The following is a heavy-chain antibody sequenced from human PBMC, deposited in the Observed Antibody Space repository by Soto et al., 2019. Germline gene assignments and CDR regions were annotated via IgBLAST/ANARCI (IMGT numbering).Heavy chain of an antibody. CDR1: GYSVSSNSAA. J-gene: IGHJ6*02. Sequence: SHTLSLTCAISGYSVSSNSAALNWIRQSPSRGLEWLGRTYYTSKWYNDYAVSVKSRITINPDTSKNQFSLQLNSVTPEDTAVYYCARVSRTGYSGCWYQTYYYGMDVWGQGTTVTVSS. V-gene: IGHV6-1*01. CDR2: TYYTSKWYN. CDR3: ARVSRTGYSGCWYQTYYYGMDV. D-gene: IGHD6-13*01.